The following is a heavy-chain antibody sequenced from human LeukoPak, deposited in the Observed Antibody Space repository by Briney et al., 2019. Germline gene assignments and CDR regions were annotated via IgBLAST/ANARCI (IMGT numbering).Heavy chain of an antibody. J-gene: IGHJ4*02. D-gene: IGHD3-22*01. CDR1: GYTFTGYY. Sequence: ASVKVSCKASGYTFTGYYMHWVRQAPGQGLEWMGWINPNSGGTNYAQKFQGRVTMTRDTSISTAYTELSRLRSDDTAVYYCARARPLYYYDSSGKGVDYWGQGTLVTVSS. CDR3: ARARPLYYYDSSGKGVDY. CDR2: INPNSGGT. V-gene: IGHV1-2*02.